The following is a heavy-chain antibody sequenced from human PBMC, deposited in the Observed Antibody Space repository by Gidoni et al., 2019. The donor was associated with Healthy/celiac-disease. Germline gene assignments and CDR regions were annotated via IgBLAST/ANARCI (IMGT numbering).Heavy chain of an antibody. D-gene: IGHD2-15*01. Sequence: QVQLVQSGAEVKKPGASVKVTCKASGYTFTSYDINWVRQATGQGLEWMGWMNPNSGNTGYAQKFQGRVTMTRNTSISTAYMELSSLRSEDTAVYYCARGQIKSVYCSGGSCYHLGNTPFDYWGQGTLVTVSS. J-gene: IGHJ4*02. V-gene: IGHV1-8*01. CDR1: GYTFTSYD. CDR2: MNPNSGNT. CDR3: ARGQIKSVYCSGGSCYHLGNTPFDY.